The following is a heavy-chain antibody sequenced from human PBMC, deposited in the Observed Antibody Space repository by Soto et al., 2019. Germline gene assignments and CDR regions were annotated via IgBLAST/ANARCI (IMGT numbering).Heavy chain of an antibody. D-gene: IGHD5-18*01. CDR1: GFTFSSYG. V-gene: IGHV3-33*01. CDR2: IWYDGSNK. CDR3: ARDQYVDTAMASPDY. J-gene: IGHJ4*02. Sequence: QVQLVESGGGVVQPGRSLRLSCAASGFTFSSYGMHWVRQAPGKGLEWVAVIWYDGSNKYYADSVKGRFTISRDNSKNTLYLQMNSLRAEDTAVYYCARDQYVDTAMASPDYWGQGTLVTVSS.